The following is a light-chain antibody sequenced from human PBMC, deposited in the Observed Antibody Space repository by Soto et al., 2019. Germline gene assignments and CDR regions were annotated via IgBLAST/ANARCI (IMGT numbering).Light chain of an antibody. CDR1: QSVYSN. CDR3: QQYNSWPRT. J-gene: IGKJ1*01. V-gene: IGKV3D-15*01. Sequence: EIVMTQSPATLSVSPGERATLSCRASQSVYSNLAWYQQKPGQAPRLLIYVASSGASRIPVRFIGSGSGAEFTLTISSLQSEDFAVYYCQQYNSWPRTFGQGTKVEI. CDR2: VAS.